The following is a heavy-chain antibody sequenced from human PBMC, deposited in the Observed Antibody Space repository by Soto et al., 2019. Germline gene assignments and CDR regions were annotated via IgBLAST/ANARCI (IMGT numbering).Heavy chain of an antibody. V-gene: IGHV3-23*01. CDR1: GFTFSSYA. CDR3: AKEQERDYDFWSGYYPLDY. CDR2: ISGSGGST. D-gene: IGHD3-3*01. J-gene: IGHJ4*02. Sequence: GGSLRLSCAASGFTFSSYAMSWVRQAPGKGLEWVSAISGSGGSTYYADSVKGRFTISRDNSKNTLYLQMNSLRAEDTAVYYCAKEQERDYDFWSGYYPLDYWGQGTLVTVSS.